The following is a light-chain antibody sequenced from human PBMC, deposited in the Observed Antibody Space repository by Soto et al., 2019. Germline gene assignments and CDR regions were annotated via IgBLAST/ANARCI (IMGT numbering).Light chain of an antibody. V-gene: IGKV3-20*01. CDR1: QTISSRY. J-gene: IGKJ1*01. CDR3: QQYNYHWT. CDR2: GAS. Sequence: EIVLAQSPGTLSLSPGERATLSCRASQTISSRYLTWYQQKPCQVPRLLIYGASSRATGIPDRFSGSGSGTDFTLTIRSLKPDDFGTYYCQQYNYHWTFGQGTKVDIK.